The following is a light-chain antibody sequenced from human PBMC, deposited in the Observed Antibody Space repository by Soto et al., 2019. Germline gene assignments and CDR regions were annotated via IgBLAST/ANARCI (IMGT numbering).Light chain of an antibody. CDR1: QSARIS. J-gene: IGKJ5*01. Sequence: ETVMTQSPATLSVSPGERATLSCRASQSARISLGWYQQKPGQAPRLLIYDVSTRATGVPARFSGSGSGTEFTLTISSRQSQDFAVYYCQQYNNWPPTFGQGTRLEIK. CDR2: DVS. CDR3: QQYNNWPPT. V-gene: IGKV3-15*01.